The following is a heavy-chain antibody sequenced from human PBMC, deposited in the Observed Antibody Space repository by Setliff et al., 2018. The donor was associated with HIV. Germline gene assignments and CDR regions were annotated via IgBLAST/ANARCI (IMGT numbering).Heavy chain of an antibody. CDR3: ARGQRVLLLNWFDP. V-gene: IGHV4-34*01. CDR1: GGSFSGYY. J-gene: IGHJ5*02. D-gene: IGHD3-10*01. CDR2: INHSGST. Sequence: SETLSLTCAVYGGSFSGYYWSWIRQPPGKGLEWIGEINHSGSTNYNPSLKSRVTISVDTSKNQFSLKLSSVTAADTAVYYCARGQRVLLLNWFDPWGQGTLVTV.